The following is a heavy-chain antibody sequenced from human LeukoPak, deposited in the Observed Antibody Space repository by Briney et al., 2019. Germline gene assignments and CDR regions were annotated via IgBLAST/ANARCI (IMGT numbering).Heavy chain of an antibody. J-gene: IGHJ4*02. CDR1: GFTFSSYA. CDR2: ISDSGGRT. Sequence: GGSLGLSCAASGFTFSSYAMSWVRQAPGKGLEWVSSISDSGGRTYYADSVKGRFTISRDNAKNSLYLQMNSLRAEDTAVYYCARYYDSSGYAPFDYWGQGTLVTGSS. D-gene: IGHD3-22*01. V-gene: IGHV3-23*01. CDR3: ARYYDSSGYAPFDY.